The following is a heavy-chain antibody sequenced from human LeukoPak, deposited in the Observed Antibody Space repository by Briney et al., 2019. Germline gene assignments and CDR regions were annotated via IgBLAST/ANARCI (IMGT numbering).Heavy chain of an antibody. V-gene: IGHV3-30*18. CDR3: AKDGGYCSSTSCYRLDYYYGMDV. CDR2: ISYDGSNK. J-gene: IGHJ6*02. D-gene: IGHD2-2*01. CDR1: GFTFSSYG. Sequence: GRSLRLSCAASGFTFSSYGMHWVRQAPGKGLEWVAVISYDGSNKYYADSVKGRFTISRDNSKNTLYLQMNSLRAEDTAVYYCAKDGGYCSSTSCYRLDYYYGMDVWGQGTAVTVSS.